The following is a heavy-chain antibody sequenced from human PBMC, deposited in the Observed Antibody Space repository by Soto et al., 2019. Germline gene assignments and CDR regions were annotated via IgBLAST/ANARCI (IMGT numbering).Heavy chain of an antibody. V-gene: IGHV3-23*01. CDR1: GFTFSSYA. J-gene: IGHJ5*02. D-gene: IGHD2-2*01. CDR2: ISGSGGST. CDR3: AKVVPAAMRFDP. Sequence: VGSLRLSCAASGFTFSSYAMSWVRKAPGKGLEWVSAISGSGGSTYYADSVKGRSTISRDNSKNTLYLQMNSLRAEDTAVYYCAKVVPAAMRFDPWGQGTQVTVSS.